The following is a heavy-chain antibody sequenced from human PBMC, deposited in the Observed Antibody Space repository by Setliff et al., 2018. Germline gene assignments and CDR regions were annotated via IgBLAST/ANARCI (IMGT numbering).Heavy chain of an antibody. CDR2: IYTSGST. CDR1: GGSISRGSYD. V-gene: IGHV4-61*02. J-gene: IGHJ4*02. Sequence: SETLSLTCTVSGGSISRGSYDWSWIRQPAGKGLEWIGRIYTSGSTNYNPSLKSRVTISVDTSKNQFSLKLSSVTAADTAVYYCARGGYGYGLGGFPLDYWGQGTLVTVSS. D-gene: IGHD5-18*01. CDR3: ARGGYGYGLGGFPLDY.